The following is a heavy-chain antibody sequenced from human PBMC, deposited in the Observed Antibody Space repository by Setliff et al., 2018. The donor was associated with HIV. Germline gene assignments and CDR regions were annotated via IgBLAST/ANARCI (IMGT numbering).Heavy chain of an antibody. V-gene: IGHV3-49*04. D-gene: IGHD5-18*01. CDR3: TRDKGYAFDI. Sequence: PGGSLRLSCAASGLTFSSYWMSWVRQAPGKGLEWVGFIRSKAYGGTTEYAASVKGRFTISRDDSKSIAYLQMNSLKTEDTAVYYCTRDKGYAFDIWGQGTMVTVSS. CDR1: GLTFSSYW. CDR2: IRSKAYGGTT. J-gene: IGHJ3*02.